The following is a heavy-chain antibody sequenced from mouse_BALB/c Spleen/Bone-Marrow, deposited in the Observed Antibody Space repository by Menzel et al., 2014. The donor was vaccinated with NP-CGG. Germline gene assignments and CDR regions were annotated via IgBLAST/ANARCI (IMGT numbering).Heavy chain of an antibody. Sequence: VQLQQSGPGLVKPSQSLSPTCTVTGYSITSDYAWNWIRQFPENKLEWMGYISYSDITSYNPSLKSRISITRDISKNQFFLQLNSVTPEDTATYYCARSAGSSRYWYFDVWGAGTTVTVSS. V-gene: IGHV3-2*02. CDR2: ISYSDIT. CDR1: GYSITSDYA. CDR3: ARSAGSSRYWYFDV. D-gene: IGHD1-1*01. J-gene: IGHJ1*01.